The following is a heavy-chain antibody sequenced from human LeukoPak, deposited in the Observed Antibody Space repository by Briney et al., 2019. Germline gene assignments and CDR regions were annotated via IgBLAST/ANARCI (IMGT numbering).Heavy chain of an antibody. V-gene: IGHV3-48*01. J-gene: IGHJ4*02. CDR2: ISSSSSTI. D-gene: IGHD1-14*01. Sequence: PGGSLRLSCAASGFTVSSNYMSWVRQAPGKGLEWVSYISSSSSTIYYADSVKGRFTISRDNAKNSLYLQMNSLRAEDTAVYYCARDEPLQIAPFDYWGQGTLVTVSS. CDR1: GFTVSSNY. CDR3: ARDEPLQIAPFDY.